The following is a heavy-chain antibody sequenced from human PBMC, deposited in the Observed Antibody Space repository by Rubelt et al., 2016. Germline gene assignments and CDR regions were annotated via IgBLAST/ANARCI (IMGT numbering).Heavy chain of an antibody. V-gene: IGHV4-34*01. D-gene: IGHD2-2*01. CDR1: GGSFSGYY. Sequence: QVQLQQWGAGLLKPSETLSLTCAVYGGSFSGYYWSWIRQPPGKGLEWIGEINHSGSTNYNPSLKSRVTLSVGPSKNQFSLRVGSGTAADTAVYYCARAPRCSSTSCYQWFHPWGQGTLVTVSS. CDR2: INHSGST. CDR3: ARAPRCSSTSCYQWFHP. J-gene: IGHJ5*02.